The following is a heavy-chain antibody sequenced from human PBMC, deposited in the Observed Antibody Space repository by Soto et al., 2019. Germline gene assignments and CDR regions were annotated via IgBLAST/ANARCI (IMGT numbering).Heavy chain of an antibody. Sequence: DVQLVESGGGLVKPGGSLRLSCAASGFTFSSYNMNWVRQAPGKGLEWVSSISSSGSYIYYADSVKGRFTISRDNIKNAQYLQMDSLGVEDTAVYYCAGVIWAAWGQGTLVTVSS. J-gene: IGHJ4*02. CDR3: AGVIWAA. D-gene: IGHD2-21*01. V-gene: IGHV3-21*01. CDR1: GFTFSSYN. CDR2: ISSSGSYI.